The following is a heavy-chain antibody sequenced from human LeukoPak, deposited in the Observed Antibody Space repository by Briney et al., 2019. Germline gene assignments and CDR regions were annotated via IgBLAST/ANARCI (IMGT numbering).Heavy chain of an antibody. CDR3: ARSGKLELRPSKYNWFDP. V-gene: IGHV4-38-2*02. D-gene: IGHD1-7*01. Sequence: SETLSLTCTVSGYSISSGYNWGWIRQPPGKGLEWIGSIYHSGSTYYNPSLKSRVTISVDTSKNQFSLKLSSVTAADTAVYYCARSGKLELRPSKYNWFDPWGQGTLVTVSS. J-gene: IGHJ5*02. CDR1: GYSISSGYN. CDR2: IYHSGST.